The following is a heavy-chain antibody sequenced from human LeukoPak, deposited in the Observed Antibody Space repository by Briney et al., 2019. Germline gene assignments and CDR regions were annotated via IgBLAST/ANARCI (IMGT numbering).Heavy chain of an antibody. V-gene: IGHV4-39*07. Sequence: KPSETLSLTCTVSGDSISSSYYYWGWIRQPPGRGLEWIGSMFYSGTTNYNPSLKSRVTISVDTSKNQFSLKLNSVTAADTAVYYCARVSWFPGTSYYFMDVWGKGTTVTVSS. D-gene: IGHD1-1*01. CDR3: ARVSWFPGTSYYFMDV. J-gene: IGHJ6*03. CDR2: MFYSGTT. CDR1: GDSISSSYYY.